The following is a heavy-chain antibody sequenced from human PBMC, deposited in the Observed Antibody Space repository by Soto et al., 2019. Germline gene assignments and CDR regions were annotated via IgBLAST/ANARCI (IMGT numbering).Heavy chain of an antibody. D-gene: IGHD1-26*01. J-gene: IGHJ4*02. V-gene: IGHV3-73*02. CDR2: IRSKTNSFAT. Sequence: EVQLVESGGGLVQPGGSLKLSCAASGLTFSGSAIHWVRQASGKGLEWVGRIRSKTNSFATAYAASVSGRFTISRDDSRNTAYLQMISLKTEDTAVYYCSRPAVGTTGDYWGQGTLVTVSS. CDR3: SRPAVGTTGDY. CDR1: GLTFSGSA.